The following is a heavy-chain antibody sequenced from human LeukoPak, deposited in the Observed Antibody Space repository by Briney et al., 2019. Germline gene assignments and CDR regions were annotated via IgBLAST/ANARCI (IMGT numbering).Heavy chain of an antibody. D-gene: IGHD6-13*01. Sequence: GGSLRLSCAASGFTGITTSGMNWVRPAAGGGLEWVASISRTSSYIQYAESVKGRFTISRDNAKNSLFLQMNSLRAEDTAVYYCARDTSSSWELYYYYYMDVWGKGTTVTVSS. CDR3: ARDTSSSWELYYYYYMDV. V-gene: IGHV3-21*06. CDR2: ISRTSSYI. CDR1: GFTGITTSG. J-gene: IGHJ6*03.